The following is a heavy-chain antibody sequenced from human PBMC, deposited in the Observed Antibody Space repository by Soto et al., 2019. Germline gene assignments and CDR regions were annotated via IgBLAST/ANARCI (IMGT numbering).Heavy chain of an antibody. CDR2: INPSGGST. V-gene: IGHV1-46*01. CDR3: ARDLYYYDSSGLMDV. CDR1: GYTFTSYY. J-gene: IGHJ6*02. Sequence: ASVEVPCPASGYTFTSYYMHWVRQAPGQGLEWMGIINPSGGSTSYAQKFQGRVTMTRDTSTSTVYMELSSLRSEDTAVYYCARDLYYYDSSGLMDVWGQGTTVTVS. D-gene: IGHD3-22*01.